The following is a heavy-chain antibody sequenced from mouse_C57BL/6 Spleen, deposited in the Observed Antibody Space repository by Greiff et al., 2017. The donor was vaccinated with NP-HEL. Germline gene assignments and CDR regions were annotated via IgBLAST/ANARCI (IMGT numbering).Heavy chain of an antibody. CDR1: GYTFTSYW. V-gene: IGHV1-59*01. J-gene: IGHJ3*01. CDR2: IDPSDSYT. D-gene: IGHD2-2*01. Sequence: QVQLQQPGAELVRPGTSVKLSCKASGYTFTSYWMHWVKQRPGQGLEWIGVIDPSDSYTNYNQKFKGKATLTVDTSSSTAYMQLSSLTSEDSAVYYCTQIYYGYEGFAYWGQGTLVTVSA. CDR3: TQIYYGYEGFAY.